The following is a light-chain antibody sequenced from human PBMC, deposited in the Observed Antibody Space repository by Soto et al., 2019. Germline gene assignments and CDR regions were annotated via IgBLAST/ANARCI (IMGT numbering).Light chain of an antibody. CDR3: QQFGNSLYT. J-gene: IGKJ2*01. V-gene: IGKV3-20*01. CDR2: GAS. CDR1: QTVRSTF. Sequence: DIVLTQSPGTLSLSPGERATLSCRASQTVRSTFLAWYQQKPGQAPRLLIYGASIRATGIPDRFSGSGSGTDFTLTITCLEPEDFAFYYCQQFGNSLYTFGPGTKLESK.